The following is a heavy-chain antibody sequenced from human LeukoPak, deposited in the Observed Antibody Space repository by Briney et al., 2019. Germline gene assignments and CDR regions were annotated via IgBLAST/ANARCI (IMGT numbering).Heavy chain of an antibody. CDR1: GYSFTSYW. V-gene: IGHV5-51*01. D-gene: IGHD1-26*01. CDR3: ARGNNEDYYDWFDP. Sequence: GESLKISCKGSGYSFTSYWIAWVRQMPGKGLEWMGIIYPGHSDTRYSPSLQGQVTISADEAFSTAYLQWNSVKASDTAMYYCARGNNEDYYDWFDPWGQGTLVTVSS. J-gene: IGHJ5*02. CDR2: IYPGHSDT.